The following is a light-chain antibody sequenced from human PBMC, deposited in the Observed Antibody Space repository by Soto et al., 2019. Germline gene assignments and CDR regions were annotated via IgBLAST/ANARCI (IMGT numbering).Light chain of an antibody. CDR3: SSYTSSSTPYV. Sequence: QSALTQPASVSGSPGQSITISCTGTSSDVGGYNYVSWYQQHPGKAPKLMIFDVSNRPSGGSNRFSGSKSGTTTSLPISGLQAEDEADYYCSSYTSSSTPYVFGTGTKLTVL. J-gene: IGLJ1*01. CDR1: SSDVGGYNY. CDR2: DVS. V-gene: IGLV2-14*01.